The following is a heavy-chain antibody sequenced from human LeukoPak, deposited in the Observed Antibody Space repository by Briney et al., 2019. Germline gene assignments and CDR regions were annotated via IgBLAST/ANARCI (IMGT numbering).Heavy chain of an antibody. Sequence: GGSLRLSCAASGVTFTTYAMSWVRQAPGKGLEWVSGISGSGDRTYYADSVKGRFTISRDSSKNTLYLKMNSLRAEDTAVYYCAKDRVYNWNDFDPFDIWGQGTMVTVSS. J-gene: IGHJ3*02. CDR1: GVTFTTYA. V-gene: IGHV3-23*01. CDR2: ISGSGDRT. D-gene: IGHD1-20*01. CDR3: AKDRVYNWNDFDPFDI.